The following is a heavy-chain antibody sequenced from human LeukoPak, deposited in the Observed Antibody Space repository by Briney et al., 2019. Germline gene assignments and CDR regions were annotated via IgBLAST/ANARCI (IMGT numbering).Heavy chain of an antibody. CDR1: GGSISSYY. CDR3: ASVRGYSGYDYYYYYYMDV. J-gene: IGHJ6*03. V-gene: IGHV4-59*01. Sequence: SETLSLTCTVSGGSISSYYWSWIRQPPGKGLEWIGYIYYSGSTNYNPSLKSRVTISVDTSKNQFSLKLSSVTAADTAVYYCASVRGYSGYDYYYYYYMDVWGKGTTVTVSS. CDR2: IYYSGST. D-gene: IGHD5-12*01.